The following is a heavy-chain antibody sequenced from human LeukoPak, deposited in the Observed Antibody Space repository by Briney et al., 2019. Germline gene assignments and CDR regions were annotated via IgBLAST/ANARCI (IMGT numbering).Heavy chain of an antibody. V-gene: IGHV4-4*02. CDR1: GGSISSSNW. D-gene: IGHD6-19*01. CDR3: ARDIAVAGTIDY. CDR2: IYHSGST. Sequence: SKTLSLTCAVSGGSISSSNWWSWVRLPPGKGLAWIGEIYHSGSTNYNPSLKSRVTISVDKSKNQFSLKLSSVTAADTAVYYCARDIAVAGTIDYWGQGTLVTVSS. J-gene: IGHJ4*02.